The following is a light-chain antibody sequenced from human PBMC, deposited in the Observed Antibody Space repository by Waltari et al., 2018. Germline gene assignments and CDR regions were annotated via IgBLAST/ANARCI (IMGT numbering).Light chain of an antibody. V-gene: IGLV8-61*01. Sequence: QTVVTQEPSFSVSPGGTITLTCGLSSGSVSTNYYPSCYQQTPGQAPRTPIYSTDTRSSGVPDRFSGSILGSKAALTITGAQADDESDYYCVLYMGSGISVFGGGTKLTVL. CDR3: VLYMGSGISV. J-gene: IGLJ3*02. CDR1: SGSVSTNYY. CDR2: STD.